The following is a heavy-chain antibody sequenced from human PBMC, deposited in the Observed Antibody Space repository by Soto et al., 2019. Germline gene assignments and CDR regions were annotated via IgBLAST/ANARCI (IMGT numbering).Heavy chain of an antibody. D-gene: IGHD3-22*01. J-gene: IGHJ3*02. CDR3: ARTRSSGYYPNDAADI. Sequence: QVQLVQSGAEVKKPGSSVKVSCKASGGTFSNYAITWVRQAPGQGPEWMGGIMPVFGTSNYAQKFQGRVTITADKSTNTVYMELSSLRSEDTAVFFCARTRSSGYYPNDAADIWGQGTMVIVSS. V-gene: IGHV1-69*06. CDR1: GGTFSNYA. CDR2: IMPVFGTS.